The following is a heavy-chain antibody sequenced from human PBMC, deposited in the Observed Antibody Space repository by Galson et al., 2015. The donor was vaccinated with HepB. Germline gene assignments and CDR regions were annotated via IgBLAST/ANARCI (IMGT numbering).Heavy chain of an antibody. D-gene: IGHD3-10*01. Sequence: SVKVSCKASGGTFSSYAISWVRQAPGQGLEWMGGIIPIFGTANYAQKFQGRVTITADESTSTAYMELSSLRSEDTAVYYCARAPRRYGSGHPIDYWGQGTLVTVSS. CDR3: ARAPRRYGSGHPIDY. J-gene: IGHJ4*02. V-gene: IGHV1-69*13. CDR2: IIPIFGTA. CDR1: GGTFSSYA.